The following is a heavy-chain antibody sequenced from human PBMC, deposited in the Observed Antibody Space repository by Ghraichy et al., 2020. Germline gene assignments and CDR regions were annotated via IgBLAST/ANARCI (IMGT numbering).Heavy chain of an antibody. CDR1: GYTFTSYG. CDR3: ARHKPLYGVVQAVPYYFDY. Sequence: ASVKVSCKASGYTFTSYGISWVRQAPGQGLEWMGWISAYNGNTNYAQKLQGRVTMTTDTSTSTAYMELRSLRSDDTAVYYCARHKPLYGVVQAVPYYFDYWGQGTLVTVSS. J-gene: IGHJ4*02. V-gene: IGHV1-18*01. D-gene: IGHD2-2*01. CDR2: ISAYNGNT.